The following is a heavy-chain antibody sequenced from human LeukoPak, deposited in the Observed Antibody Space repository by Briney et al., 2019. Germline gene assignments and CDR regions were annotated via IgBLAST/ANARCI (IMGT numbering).Heavy chain of an antibody. Sequence: GGSLRLSCAASGFTFSSYSMNWVRQAPGKGLEWVSSISSSSYIYYADSVKGRFTISRDSAKNSLYLQMNSLRAEDTAVYYCARYCSSTSCYTASDYYYGMDVWGQGTTVTVSS. CDR2: ISSSSYI. CDR3: ARYCSSTSCYTASDYYYGMDV. D-gene: IGHD2-2*02. CDR1: GFTFSSYS. V-gene: IGHV3-21*01. J-gene: IGHJ6*02.